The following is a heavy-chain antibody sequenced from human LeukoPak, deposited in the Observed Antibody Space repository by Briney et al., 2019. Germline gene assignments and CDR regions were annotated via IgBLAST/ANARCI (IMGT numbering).Heavy chain of an antibody. CDR3: ARHLTYYYDSSGYWVFDY. Sequence: SETLSLTCTVSGGSISSSSYYWGWIRQPPGKGLEWIGSIYYSGSTYYNPSLKSRVTISVDTSKNQFSLKLSSVTAADTAVYYCARHLTYYYDSSGYWVFDYWGQGTLVTVSS. CDR1: GGSISSSSYY. D-gene: IGHD3-22*01. V-gene: IGHV4-39*01. J-gene: IGHJ4*02. CDR2: IYYSGST.